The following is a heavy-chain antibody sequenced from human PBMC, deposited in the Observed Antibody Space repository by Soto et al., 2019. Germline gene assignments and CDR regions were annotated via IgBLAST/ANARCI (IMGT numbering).Heavy chain of an antibody. D-gene: IGHD5-18*01. CDR2: IWYDGSNK. V-gene: IGHV3-33*01. Sequence: QVQVVESGGGVVQPGRSLRLSCAASGFTFSSYGMHWVRQAPGKGLEWVAVIWYDGSNKYYADSVKGRFTISRDNSKNPLYLQMNSLRGEEKAVYYCARDRGRRGDTAMGRLYYGMDVWGQGTTVTVSS. CDR1: GFTFSSYG. CDR3: ARDRGRRGDTAMGRLYYGMDV. J-gene: IGHJ6*02.